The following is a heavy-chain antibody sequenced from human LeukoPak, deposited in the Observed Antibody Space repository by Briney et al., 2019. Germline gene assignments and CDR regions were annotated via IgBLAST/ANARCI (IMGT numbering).Heavy chain of an antibody. CDR3: ARGGYSSDY. J-gene: IGHJ4*02. V-gene: IGHV7-4-1*02. CDR2: ININTGNP. D-gene: IGHD5-18*01. Sequence: ASVKVSCKASGYTFTGYYMHWVRQAPGQGLEWMGWININTGNPTYAQGFTGRFVFSLDTSVSTAYLQISSLKAEDTAVYYCARGGYSSDYWGQGTLVTVSS. CDR1: GYTFTGYY.